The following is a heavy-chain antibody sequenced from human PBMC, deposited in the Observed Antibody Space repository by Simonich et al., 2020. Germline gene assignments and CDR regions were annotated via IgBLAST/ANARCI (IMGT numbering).Heavy chain of an antibody. J-gene: IGHJ3*02. D-gene: IGHD1-1*01. CDR3: ARGKGWKNAFDI. CDR1: GGSFSGYY. Sequence: QVQLQQWGAGLLKPSETLSLTCAVYGGSFSGYYWSWSRQPPGKGLEWIGESNHSGSTNYNPSRKSRVTISVDTSKNQFSLKLSSVTAADTAVYYCARGKGWKNAFDIWGQGTMVTVSS. CDR2: SNHSGST. V-gene: IGHV4-34*01.